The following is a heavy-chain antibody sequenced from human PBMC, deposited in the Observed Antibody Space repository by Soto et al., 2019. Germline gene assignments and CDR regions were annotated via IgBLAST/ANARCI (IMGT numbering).Heavy chain of an antibody. CDR1: GFTFDDYG. CDR2: INWNGGST. CDR3: ARDLTPYCGSYPGFDY. J-gene: IGHJ4*02. Sequence: EVQLVESGGGVVRPGGSLRLSCAASGFTFDDYGMSWVRQAPGKGLEWVSGINWNGGSTGYADSVKGRFTISRDNAKNXRDLQMNSLRAEDTALYYCARDLTPYCGSYPGFDYWGQGTLVTVSS. D-gene: IGHD1-26*01. V-gene: IGHV3-20*04.